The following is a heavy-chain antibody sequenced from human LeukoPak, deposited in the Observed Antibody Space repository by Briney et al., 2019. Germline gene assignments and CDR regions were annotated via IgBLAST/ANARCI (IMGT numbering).Heavy chain of an antibody. CDR2: IYYSGST. Sequence: PSETLSFTCAVYGGSFSGYYWSWIRQPPGKGLEWIGYIYYSGSTYYNPSLKSRVTISVDTSKNQFSLKLSSVTAADTALYYCASKNMNYYDSSGYYSDYWGQGTLVTVSS. CDR1: GGSFSGYY. D-gene: IGHD3-22*01. CDR3: ASKNMNYYDSSGYYSDY. V-gene: IGHV4-30-4*08. J-gene: IGHJ4*02.